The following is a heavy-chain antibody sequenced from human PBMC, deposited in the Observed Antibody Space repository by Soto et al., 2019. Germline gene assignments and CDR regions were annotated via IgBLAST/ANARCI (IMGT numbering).Heavy chain of an antibody. J-gene: IGHJ3*02. CDR3: ARDSSGYSYGTLGAFDI. D-gene: IGHD5-18*01. CDR2: IGTAGDT. Sequence: EVQLVESGGGLVQPGGSLRLSCAASGFTFSSYDMHWVRQATGKGLEWVSAIGTAGDTYYPGSVKGRFTISRENAKNSLYLQMNSVRAGDTAVYYCARDSSGYSYGTLGAFDIWGQGTMVTVSS. V-gene: IGHV3-13*01. CDR1: GFTFSSYD.